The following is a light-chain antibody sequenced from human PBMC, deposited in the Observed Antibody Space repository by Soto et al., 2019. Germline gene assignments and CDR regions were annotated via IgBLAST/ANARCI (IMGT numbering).Light chain of an antibody. CDR2: DVS. Sequence: EIVMTQSPATLSVSRGERATLSCRANQAISSNLAWYQQKPGQAPRLLIYDVSNRATGIPARFSGSGSGTDFTLTITSLEPEDFAVYFCHQRYNWPRVTFGQGTRLEIK. CDR3: HQRYNWPRVT. CDR1: QAISSN. V-gene: IGKV3-11*01. J-gene: IGKJ5*01.